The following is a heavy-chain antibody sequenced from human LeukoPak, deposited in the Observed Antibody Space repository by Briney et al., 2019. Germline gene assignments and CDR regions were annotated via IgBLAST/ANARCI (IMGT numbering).Heavy chain of an antibody. V-gene: IGHV3-23*01. CDR3: AKGAPYWVRGTLYDAFDI. CDR2: ISGSGGST. Sequence: GGSLRLSCAASGFTFSSYAMSWVRQAPGKGLEWVSAISGSGGSTYYADSVKGRFTISRDNSKNTLYLQMNSLRAEDTAVYYCAKGAPYWVRGTLYDAFDIWGQGTMVTVSS. J-gene: IGHJ3*02. D-gene: IGHD3-10*01. CDR1: GFTFSSYA.